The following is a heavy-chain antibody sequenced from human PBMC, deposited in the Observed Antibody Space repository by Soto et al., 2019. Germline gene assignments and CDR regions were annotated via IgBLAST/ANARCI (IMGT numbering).Heavy chain of an antibody. J-gene: IGHJ4*02. D-gene: IGHD4-17*01. V-gene: IGHV3-23*01. CDR1: RFTFSSYV. CDR3: ASAKTTVTTSGHNYYFDY. Sequence: GGSLRLSCAASRFTFSSYVMSWVRQAPGKGLEWVSAISSSGGSASYADSMKGRFTISRDNSKNTLCLQMNSLRAEDTAVYYCASAKTTVTTSGHNYYFDYWGQGTLVTVSS. CDR2: ISSSGGSA.